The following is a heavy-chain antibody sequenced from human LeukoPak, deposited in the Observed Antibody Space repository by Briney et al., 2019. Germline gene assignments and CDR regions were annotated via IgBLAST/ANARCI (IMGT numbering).Heavy chain of an antibody. D-gene: IGHD3-16*01. CDR2: ISYDGSNK. Sequence: PGGFLRLSCAASGFTFSSYAMHWVRQAPGKGLEWVAVISYDGSNKYYADSVKGRFTISRDNSKNTLYLQMNSLRAEDTAVYYCARAARGSNNYGGQEPLVTVSS. CDR3: ARAARGSNNY. J-gene: IGHJ4*02. V-gene: IGHV3-30-3*01. CDR1: GFTFSSYA.